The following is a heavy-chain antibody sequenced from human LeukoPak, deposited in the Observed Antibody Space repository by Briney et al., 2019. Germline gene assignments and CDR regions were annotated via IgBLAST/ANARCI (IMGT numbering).Heavy chain of an antibody. V-gene: IGHV4-38-2*01. J-gene: IGHJ6*03. CDR3: ARLTYTSCYEGYCYYYYMDV. Sequence: SETLSLTCAVSGDSISSGYYWGWIRQPPGKGLEWIGSIYHSGSTYYNPSLKSRVTISVDTSKNQFSLKLSSVTAADTAVYYCARLTYTSCYEGYCYYYYMDVWGKGTTVTVSS. CDR2: IYHSGST. CDR1: GDSISSGYY. D-gene: IGHD2-2*01.